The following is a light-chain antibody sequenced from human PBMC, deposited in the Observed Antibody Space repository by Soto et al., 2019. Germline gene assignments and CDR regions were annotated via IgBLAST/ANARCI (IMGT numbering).Light chain of an antibody. V-gene: IGLV2-23*01. CDR1: SSDVASYNL. J-gene: IGLJ1*01. CDR2: EGS. Sequence: QCVPTLAACVSGSPGQSVTISCTGTSSDVASYNLVSWYQQHPGKAPKLMIYEGSKRPSGVSNRFSGSKSGNTASLTISGLQAEDEADYYCCSYAGSSTYVFGTGTKVTVL. CDR3: CSYAGSSTYV.